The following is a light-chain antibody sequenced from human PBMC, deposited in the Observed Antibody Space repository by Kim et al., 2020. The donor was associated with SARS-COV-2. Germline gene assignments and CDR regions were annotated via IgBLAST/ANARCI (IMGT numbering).Light chain of an antibody. J-gene: IGKJ4*01. CDR3: QQYSNWPRNT. V-gene: IGKV3-15*01. CDR1: QSVSTN. Sequence: EIVMTQSPATLSVSPGERASLSCRASQSVSTNVVWYQQKPGQAPRVLIYGASIRATGIPARFSGSGSATEFTLTISSLQSEDFAVYYCQQYSNWPRNTFGGGTKVDIK. CDR2: GAS.